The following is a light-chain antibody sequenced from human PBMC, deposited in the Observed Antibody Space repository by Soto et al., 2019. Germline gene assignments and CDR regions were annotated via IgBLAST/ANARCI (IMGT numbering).Light chain of an antibody. J-gene: IGKJ5*01. CDR1: QTIRNNY. V-gene: IGKV3D-20*02. CDR2: GAS. Sequence: EIVLTQSPGTLSLSPGDRATLSCRASQTIRNNYLAWYQQKPGQAPRLLIYGASSRAAGSPDRFSGSGSGTDFTLTISSLETEDFAAYYYCQQRSSWPPSTFGQGTRLEIK. CDR3: QQRSSWPPST.